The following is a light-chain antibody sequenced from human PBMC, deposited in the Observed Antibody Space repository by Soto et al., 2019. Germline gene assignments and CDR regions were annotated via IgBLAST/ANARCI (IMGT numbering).Light chain of an antibody. V-gene: IGKV1-5*03. CDR2: KAS. CDR1: QSISSW. CDR3: QQYDSYQFT. Sequence: DIQMTQSPSTLSASVGDRVTITCRASQSISSWLAWYQQKPGKDPKLLIYKASSLETGVPSRFSGSGSGTEFTLTISSLQPDDFATSYCQQYDSYQFTFGQGTKLEIK. J-gene: IGKJ2*01.